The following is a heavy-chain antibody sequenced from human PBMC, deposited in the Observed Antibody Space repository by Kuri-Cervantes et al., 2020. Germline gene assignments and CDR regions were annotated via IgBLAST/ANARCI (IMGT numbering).Heavy chain of an antibody. CDR3: ARGNMGRVVADISFDD. V-gene: IGHV4-34*01. J-gene: IGHJ4*02. CDR1: GGSFSGYY. Sequence: SQTLSLTCAVSGGSFSGYYWSWIRQPPGKGLECIGEINHSVSTNYNPSLKSRVTMSVDTSKNQFSLKLRSATAADTAVYYCARGNMGRVVADISFDDWGLGTLVTVSS. D-gene: IGHD2-15*01. CDR2: INHSVST.